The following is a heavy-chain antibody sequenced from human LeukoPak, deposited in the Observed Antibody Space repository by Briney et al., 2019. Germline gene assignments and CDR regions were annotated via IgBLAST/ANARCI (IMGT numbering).Heavy chain of an antibody. D-gene: IGHD5-18*01. Sequence: GGSLRLSCAASGFTFSSYGMHWVRQAPGKGLEWVSSISSSSSYIYYADSVKGRFTISRDNAKNSLYLQMNSLRAEDTAVYYCAKGRGYNYGYIFGYFDYWGQGTLVTVSS. CDR1: GFTFSSYG. J-gene: IGHJ4*02. CDR2: ISSSSSYI. V-gene: IGHV3-21*06. CDR3: AKGRGYNYGYIFGYFDY.